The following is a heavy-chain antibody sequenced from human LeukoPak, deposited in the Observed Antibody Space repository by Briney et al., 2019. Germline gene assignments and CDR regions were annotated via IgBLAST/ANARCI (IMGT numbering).Heavy chain of an antibody. CDR3: ARPTVRGFDY. CDR1: GGSFSGYY. J-gene: IGHJ4*02. D-gene: IGHD3-10*01. Sequence: SVTLSLTCAVYGGSFSGYYWSWIRQPPGKGLEWIGEINHSGSTNYNPSLKSRVTISVDTSKNQFSLKLSSVTAADTAVYYCARPTVRGFDYWGQGTLVTVSS. CDR2: INHSGST. V-gene: IGHV4-34*01.